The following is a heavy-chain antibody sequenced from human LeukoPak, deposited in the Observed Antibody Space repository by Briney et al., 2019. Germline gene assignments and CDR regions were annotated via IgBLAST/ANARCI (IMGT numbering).Heavy chain of an antibody. Sequence: GGPLRLSCAASGFTFSNYWMHWVRQAPGKGLLWVSRINSDGSSISYADSVKGRFTISRDNANNTLSLQMNSLRAEDTAVYYCARGSHDFDIWGQGTMVTVSS. J-gene: IGHJ3*02. D-gene: IGHD3-10*01. CDR2: INSDGSSI. CDR3: ARGSHDFDI. CDR1: GFTFSNYW. V-gene: IGHV3-74*01.